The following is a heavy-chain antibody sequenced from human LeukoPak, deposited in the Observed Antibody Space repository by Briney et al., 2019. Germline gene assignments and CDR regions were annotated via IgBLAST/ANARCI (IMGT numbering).Heavy chain of an antibody. CDR3: ARADFFGSGTYYNASDY. Sequence: GGSLRLSCAASGFTFSNYGMHWVRQAPGKGLEWLSFIRYDGVTKYYADSVKGRFTVSRDNSQNTLYLQLNILRPEDTAMFYCARADFFGSGTYYNASDYWGQGTLVTVSS. CDR2: IRYDGVTK. V-gene: IGHV3-30*02. J-gene: IGHJ4*02. CDR1: GFTFSNYG. D-gene: IGHD3-10*01.